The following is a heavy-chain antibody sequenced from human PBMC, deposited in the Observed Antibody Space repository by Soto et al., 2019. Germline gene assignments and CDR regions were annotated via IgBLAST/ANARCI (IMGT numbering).Heavy chain of an antibody. D-gene: IGHD6-25*01. Sequence: QVQLVQSGAEVKKPGSSVKVSCKSSGGGFNSYSISWVRHAPGQGLEWMGVIIPIFGTPTYAQKFQGRVTITADKSTSTAYMEVSRPTSEDTAVYYCARGGPVIIPAATNWFDPWGQGTLVTVSS. CDR3: ARGGPVIIPAATNWFDP. CDR2: IIPIFGTP. CDR1: GGGFNSYS. V-gene: IGHV1-69*06. J-gene: IGHJ5*02.